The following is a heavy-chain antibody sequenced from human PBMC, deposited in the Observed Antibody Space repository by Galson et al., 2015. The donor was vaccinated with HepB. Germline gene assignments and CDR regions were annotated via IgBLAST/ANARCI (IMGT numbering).Heavy chain of an antibody. CDR3: ASDGPNSSGWYVY. Sequence: SLRLSCAASGFTVSSNYMTWVRQPPGKGLEWVSSIYSGGETYYADSVKGRFATSRDNSKNTLFLQMDSLRAEDTAVYYCASDGPNSSGWYVYWGQGTLFTASP. J-gene: IGHJ4*02. V-gene: IGHV3-53*01. CDR1: GFTVSSNY. D-gene: IGHD6-19*01. CDR2: IYSGGET.